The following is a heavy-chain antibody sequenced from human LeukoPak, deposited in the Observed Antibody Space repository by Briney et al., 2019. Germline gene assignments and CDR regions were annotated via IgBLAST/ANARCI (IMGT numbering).Heavy chain of an antibody. CDR2: ISGSGGST. CDR3: AKKADYDFWSGYSTLDY. D-gene: IGHD3-3*01. J-gene: IGHJ4*02. Sequence: GGCLRLSCAASGYTFSSYAMSWVRQAPGKGLEYVSAISGSGGSTYYADSVKGRFTISRDNSKTTLYLQMNSLRAEDTAVYYCAKKADYDFWSGYSTLDYWGQGTLVTVSS. V-gene: IGHV3-23*01. CDR1: GYTFSSYA.